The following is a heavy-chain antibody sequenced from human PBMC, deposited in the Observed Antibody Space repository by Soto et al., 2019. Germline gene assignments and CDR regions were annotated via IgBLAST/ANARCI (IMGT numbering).Heavy chain of an antibody. Sequence: EVQLVESGGGLVRAGGSLRLSCAASGFTFSSYWMSWVRQAPGKGLEWVANIKQDGSEKYYVDSVKGRFTISRDNAKNSLYLQMNSLRAEDTAVYYCARQPEYSSSSFIYYFYYWGQGTLVTVSS. CDR1: GFTFSSYW. D-gene: IGHD6-6*01. CDR2: IKQDGSEK. CDR3: ARQPEYSSSSFIYYFYY. J-gene: IGHJ4*02. V-gene: IGHV3-7*01.